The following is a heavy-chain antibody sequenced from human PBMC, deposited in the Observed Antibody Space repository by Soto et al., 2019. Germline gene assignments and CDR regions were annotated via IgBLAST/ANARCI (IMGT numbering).Heavy chain of an antibody. Sequence: QVQLQESGPGLVKPSETLSLTCTVSGGSISSYYWSWIRQPPGKGLEWIGYIYDSGSTNYNPSLXGXAXIXXDTSKNPFSLKLSSVTAADTAVYYCARVWGGAFDIWGQGTMVTVSS. CDR1: GGSISSYY. V-gene: IGHV4-59*01. J-gene: IGHJ3*02. D-gene: IGHD3-10*01. CDR2: IYDSGST. CDR3: ARVWGGAFDI.